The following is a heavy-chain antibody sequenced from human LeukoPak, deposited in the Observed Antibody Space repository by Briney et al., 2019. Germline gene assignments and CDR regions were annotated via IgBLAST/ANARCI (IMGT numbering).Heavy chain of an antibody. Sequence: SETLSLTCTVSGGSISSYYWSWIRQPPGKGLEWIGYIYYSGSTNYNPSLKSRVTISVDTSKNQFSLKLSSVTAADTAVYYCARLSFFRGSYVFDYWGQGTLVTVPS. CDR2: IYYSGST. D-gene: IGHD1-26*01. V-gene: IGHV4-59*01. J-gene: IGHJ4*02. CDR1: GGSISSYY. CDR3: ARLSFFRGSYVFDY.